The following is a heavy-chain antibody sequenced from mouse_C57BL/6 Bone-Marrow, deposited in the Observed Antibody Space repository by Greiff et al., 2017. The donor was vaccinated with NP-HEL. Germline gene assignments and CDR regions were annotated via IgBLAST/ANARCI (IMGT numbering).Heavy chain of an antibody. D-gene: IGHD2-5*01. J-gene: IGHJ3*01. CDR1: GFTFSSYS. CDR3: ARDYYSNYWFAY. CDR2: ISAGGSYT. V-gene: IGHV5-4*01. Sequence: EVQGVEPGGGLVKPGGSLKLSCAASGFTFSSYSMSWVRQTPEKRLEWVAIISAGGSYTYYPDNVQGRFTISRDNAKNKLDLQMSHLKSEDTAMYYCARDYYSNYWFAYWGQGTLVTVSA.